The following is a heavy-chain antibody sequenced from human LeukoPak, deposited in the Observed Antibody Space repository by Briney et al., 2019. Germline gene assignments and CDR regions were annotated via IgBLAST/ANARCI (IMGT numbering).Heavy chain of an antibody. J-gene: IGHJ4*02. Sequence: GASVKVSCKASGYTFTGYYMHWVRQAPGQGLEWMGWINPNSGGTNYAQKFQGRVTMTRDTSISTAYMELSRLRSDDTAVYYCARGPGYCSSTSCLPTDYWGQGTLVTVSS. V-gene: IGHV1-2*02. CDR2: INPNSGGT. CDR1: GYTFTGYY. CDR3: ARGPGYCSSTSCLPTDY. D-gene: IGHD2-2*01.